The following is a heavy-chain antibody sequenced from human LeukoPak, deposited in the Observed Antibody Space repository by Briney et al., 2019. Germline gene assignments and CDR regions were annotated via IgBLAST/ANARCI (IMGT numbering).Heavy chain of an antibody. CDR2: INRRGDST. J-gene: IGHJ4*02. V-gene: IGHV3-23*01. CDR3: VKDDNSGWFPPLDF. D-gene: IGHD6-19*01. Sequence: GRSLRLSCAASGFTFYSYGMNWVSQAPGKGLEWVSGINRRGDSTSYADSVKGRFTISRDNSKNTLYLQMNSLRAEDTAVYYCVKDDNSGWFPPLDFWGQGTLVTVSS. CDR1: GFTFYSYG.